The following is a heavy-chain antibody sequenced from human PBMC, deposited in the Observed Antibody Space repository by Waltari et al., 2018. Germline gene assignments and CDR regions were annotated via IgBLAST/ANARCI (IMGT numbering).Heavy chain of an antibody. CDR2: IYPSGST. D-gene: IGHD2-15*01. J-gene: IGHJ6*02. V-gene: IGHV4-4*02. Sequence: QVQLQESGPGLVKPSGTLSLTCVVSADSIRSNKWWTWVRQPPGKGLGWIGEIYPSGSTTYNPSLKGRVTMSIDMSKKQLSLRLTSVTTADTAMYYCARYEDLYGMDVWGQGTTVTVSS. CDR1: ADSIRSNKW. CDR3: ARYEDLYGMDV.